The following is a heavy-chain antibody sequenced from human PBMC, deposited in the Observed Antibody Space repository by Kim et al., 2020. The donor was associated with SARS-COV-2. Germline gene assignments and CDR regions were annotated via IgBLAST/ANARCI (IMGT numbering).Heavy chain of an antibody. CDR1: GFTFGDYA. Sequence: GGSLRLSCTASGFTFGDYAMSWFRQAPGKGLEWVGFIRSKAYGGTTEYAASVKGRFTISRDDSKSIAYLQMNSLKTEDTAVYYCTREWGVYYYDSSGAFDYWGQGTLVTVSS. J-gene: IGHJ4*02. CDR2: IRSKAYGGTT. D-gene: IGHD3-22*01. CDR3: TREWGVYYYDSSGAFDY. V-gene: IGHV3-49*03.